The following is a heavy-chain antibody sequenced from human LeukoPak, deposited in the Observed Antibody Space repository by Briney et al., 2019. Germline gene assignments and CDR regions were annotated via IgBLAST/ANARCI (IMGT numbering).Heavy chain of an antibody. CDR2: ISSSSSYI. CDR1: GFTFSSYW. Sequence: GGSLRLSCAASGFTFSSYWMNWVRQAPGKGLEWVSSISSSSSYIYYADSVKGRFTISRDNAKNSLYLQMNSLRAEDTAVYYCASIGTVTTSDYWGQGTLVTVSS. CDR3: ASIGTVTTSDY. D-gene: IGHD4-17*01. V-gene: IGHV3-21*01. J-gene: IGHJ4*02.